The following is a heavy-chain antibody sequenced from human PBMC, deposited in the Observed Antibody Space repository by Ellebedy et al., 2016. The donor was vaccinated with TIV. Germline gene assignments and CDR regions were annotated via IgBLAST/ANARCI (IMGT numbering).Heavy chain of an antibody. D-gene: IGHD3-10*01. J-gene: IGHJ4*02. CDR3: ARDSGSVSD. CDR2: IYYSGST. Sequence: SETLSLTXTVSGGSISSSSYYWGWIRQPPGKGLEWIGSIYYSGSTYYNPSLKSRVTISVDTSKNQFSLKLSSVTAADTAVYYCARDSGSVSDWGQGTLVTVSS. V-gene: IGHV4-39*07. CDR1: GGSISSSSYY.